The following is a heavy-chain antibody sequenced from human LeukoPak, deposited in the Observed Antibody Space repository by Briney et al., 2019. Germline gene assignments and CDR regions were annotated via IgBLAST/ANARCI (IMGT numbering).Heavy chain of an antibody. D-gene: IGHD5-12*01. CDR2: ISDSSAM. V-gene: IGHV3-48*01. J-gene: IGHJ4*02. CDR1: GFTLSTYS. Sequence: GGSLRLSCAASGFTLSTYSMKWVRQAPGKGLEWVSYISDSSAMYYADSVRGRFTISRENDKNSLFLQMNSLRAEDTAVYYCARDGGYSGYDADCWGQGTLVTVSS. CDR3: ARDGGYSGYDADC.